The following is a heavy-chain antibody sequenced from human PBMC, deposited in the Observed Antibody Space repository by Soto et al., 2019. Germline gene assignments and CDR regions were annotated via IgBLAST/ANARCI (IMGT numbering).Heavy chain of an antibody. CDR1: GDSISAYS. CDR2: IHYNGNT. CDR3: ARTYYDILTGYFMDV. V-gene: IGHV4-59*01. J-gene: IGHJ6*02. D-gene: IGHD3-9*01. Sequence: SETLSLTCTVSGDSISAYSWSWVRQPPGKGLEWIGNIHYNGNTKYNPSLKSRVTMSVDTSKNQFSLKLISVTAADTAVYYCARTYYDILTGYFMDVWGQGTTVTVSS.